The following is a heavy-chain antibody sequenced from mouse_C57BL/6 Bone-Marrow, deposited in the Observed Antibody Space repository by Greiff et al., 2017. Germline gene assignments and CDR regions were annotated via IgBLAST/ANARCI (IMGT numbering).Heavy chain of an antibody. J-gene: IGHJ1*03. CDR3: ARRGGYGSRTWYFDV. D-gene: IGHD1-1*01. CDR1: GYTFTSYW. Sequence: QVQLQQPGAELVRPGSSVKLSCKASGYTFTSYWMHWVKQRPIQGLEWIGNIDPSDSETHYNQKFKDKATLTVAKSSSTAYMQLSSLTSEDSAVYYCARRGGYGSRTWYFDVWGTGTTVTVSS. V-gene: IGHV1-52*01. CDR2: IDPSDSET.